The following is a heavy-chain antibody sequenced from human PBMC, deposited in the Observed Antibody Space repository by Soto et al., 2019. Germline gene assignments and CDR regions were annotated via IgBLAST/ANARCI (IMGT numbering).Heavy chain of an antibody. V-gene: IGHV3-74*01. Sequence: EVQLVESGGGLVQLGGSLRLSCAASGFTFSTYWMHWVRQAPGKGPVWVSRIKSDGSGTYYADSVEGRFTISRDNAQNXXSLQMNSLRVEDTAVYYCARGDGDHYAGNGYLGRHWGQGTLVTVSS. CDR1: GFTFSTYW. CDR2: IKSDGSGT. CDR3: ARGDGDHYAGNGYLGRH. J-gene: IGHJ4*02. D-gene: IGHD5-18*01.